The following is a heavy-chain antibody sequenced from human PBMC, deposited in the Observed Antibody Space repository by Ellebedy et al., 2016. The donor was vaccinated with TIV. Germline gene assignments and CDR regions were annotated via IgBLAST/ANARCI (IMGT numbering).Heavy chain of an antibody. V-gene: IGHV3-72*01. CDR1: GFTFSDHY. CDR2: TRNKANSYTT. CDR3: TRVGATPYYRDSSGPFDY. J-gene: IGHJ4*02. Sequence: PGGSLRLSCAASGFTFSDHYMDWVRQAPGKGLEWVGRTRNKANSYTTEYAASVKDRFTISRDNSKNSLYLQMNSLKTEDTAVYYCTRVGATPYYRDSSGPFDYWGQGTLVTVSS. D-gene: IGHD3-22*01.